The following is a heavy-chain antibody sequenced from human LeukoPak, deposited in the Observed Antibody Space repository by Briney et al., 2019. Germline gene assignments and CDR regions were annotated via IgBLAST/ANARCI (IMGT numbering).Heavy chain of an antibody. Sequence: GGSLRLSCAASGFILSNHAMSWVRQAPGKGLQWIAVSSGSGRTIEYEDSVKSRFTISRDNSKNTLSLQMNSLRVEDTAIYYCTKNVMVKRYIDYWGQGTVVTVSS. D-gene: IGHD5-18*01. J-gene: IGHJ4*02. CDR2: SSGSGRTI. CDR1: GFILSNHA. CDR3: TKNVMVKRYIDY. V-gene: IGHV3-23*01.